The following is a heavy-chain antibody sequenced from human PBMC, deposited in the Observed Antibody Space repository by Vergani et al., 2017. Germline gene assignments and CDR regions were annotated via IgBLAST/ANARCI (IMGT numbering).Heavy chain of an antibody. CDR2: IHTSSST. J-gene: IGHJ4*02. Sequence: QVQLQESGPGLVKPSQTLSLTCTVSGRSINSHNYYWSWIPPPAGKGLEWIGRIHTSSSTNYNPSLKSRVTMSEDTSKNQFSLNLTSVAAANTAVYFCAEVSCLGGSCYKPRFDYWGQGSLVTVSS. CDR3: AEVSCLGGSCYKPRFDY. D-gene: IGHD2-15*01. CDR1: GRSINSHNYY. V-gene: IGHV4-61*02.